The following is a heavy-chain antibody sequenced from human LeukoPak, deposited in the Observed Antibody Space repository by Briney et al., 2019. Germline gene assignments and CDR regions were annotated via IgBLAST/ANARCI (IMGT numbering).Heavy chain of an antibody. V-gene: IGHV4-34*01. CDR2: INHSGST. Sequence: SETLSLTCAVYGGSFSGHYWNWIRQPPGKGLEWIGEINHSGSTNYNASLKSRVTISVDTSKNQFSLRLSSVTAADTAVYYCAREIAALYEGFSVWCYMDVWGKGTTVTVSS. CDR3: AREIAALYEGFSVWCYMDV. J-gene: IGHJ6*03. CDR1: GGSFSGHY. D-gene: IGHD6-6*01.